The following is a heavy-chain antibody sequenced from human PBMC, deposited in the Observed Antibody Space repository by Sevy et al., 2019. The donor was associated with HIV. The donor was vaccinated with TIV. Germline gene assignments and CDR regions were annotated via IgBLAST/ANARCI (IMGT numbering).Heavy chain of an antibody. CDR1: GFTFSDHY. V-gene: IGHV3-72*01. CDR2: IRNKADSYTT. D-gene: IGHD6-13*01. J-gene: IGHJ4*02. CDR3: ATHAGIAVAGRVFDY. Sequence: GGYLRLSCAASGFTFSDHYMEWVRQAPGKGLEWVGRIRNKADSYTTEYAASVKGRFTISRDDSKNSRYLLMNSLKTEDTAVYYCATHAGIAVAGRVFDYWGQGTLVTVSS.